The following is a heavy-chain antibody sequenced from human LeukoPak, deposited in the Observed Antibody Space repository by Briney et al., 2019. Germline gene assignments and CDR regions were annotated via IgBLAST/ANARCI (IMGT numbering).Heavy chain of an antibody. CDR3: AREDDYGSNSYDY. V-gene: IGHV1-2*02. CDR2: VNPNSGGT. Sequence: ASVKVSCKASGYTFTGYYIHWVRQAPGQGLEWMGWVNPNSGGTNYAQKFQGRVTMTRDTSISTAYMELSRLRSDDTAVYYCAREDDYGSNSYDYWGLGSLVTVSS. CDR1: GYTFTGYY. J-gene: IGHJ4*02. D-gene: IGHD4-23*01.